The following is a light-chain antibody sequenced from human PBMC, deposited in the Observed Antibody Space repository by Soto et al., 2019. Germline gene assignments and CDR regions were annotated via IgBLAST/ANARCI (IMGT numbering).Light chain of an antibody. CDR3: KSYAGSNTYV. J-gene: IGLJ1*01. CDR1: KNDIGVYDF. CDR2: EVV. V-gene: IGLV2-8*01. Sequence: QSAPTQPPSASGSPGQSVTISCTGTKNDIGVYDFVSWYQHHPGKAPRLIIYEVVQRPSGVPDRFSGSKSGNTASLTVSGLPAADEADYFCKSYAGSNTYVFGSGTKVTVL.